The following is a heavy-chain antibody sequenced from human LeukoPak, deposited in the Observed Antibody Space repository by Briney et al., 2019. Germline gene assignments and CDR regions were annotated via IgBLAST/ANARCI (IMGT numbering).Heavy chain of an antibody. CDR3: ARDTSTAAGYYGMDI. V-gene: IGHV4-39*07. Sequence: SETLSLTCTVSGGSISSSSYYWGWIRQPPGKGLEWIGSIYYSGRTHYNPSLKSRVTISVDTSKNHFSLKMRSVTAADTAVYYCARDTSTAAGYYGMDIWGQGTTVTVYS. D-gene: IGHD3-10*01. CDR1: GGSISSSSYY. CDR2: IYYSGRT. J-gene: IGHJ6*02.